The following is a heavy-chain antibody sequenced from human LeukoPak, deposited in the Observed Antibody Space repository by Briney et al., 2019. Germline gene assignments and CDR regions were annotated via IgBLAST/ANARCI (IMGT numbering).Heavy chain of an antibody. V-gene: IGHV3-7*01. CDR3: ASEGSDY. CDR1: GFTFSSHW. CDR2: IKQDGSEK. D-gene: IGHD2-15*01. J-gene: IGHJ4*02. Sequence: GGSLRLSCAASGFTFSSHWMSWVRQAPGKGLKWVANIKQDGSEKYYVDSVKGRFTISRDNAKNSLYLQMNSLRAEDTAVYYCASEGSDYWGQGTLVTVSS.